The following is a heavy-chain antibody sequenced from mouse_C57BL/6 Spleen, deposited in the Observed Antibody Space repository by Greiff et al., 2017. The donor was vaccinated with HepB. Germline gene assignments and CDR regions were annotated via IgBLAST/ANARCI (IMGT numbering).Heavy chain of an antibody. Sequence: QVQLKQPGAELVRPGSSVKLSCKASGYTFTSYWMHWVKQRPIQGLEWIGNIDPSDSETHYNQKFKDKATLTVDKSSSTAYMQLSSLTSEDSAVYYCARDEREQGYFDVWGTGTTVTVSS. CDR3: ARDEREQGYFDV. V-gene: IGHV1-52*01. CDR2: IDPSDSET. CDR1: GYTFTSYW. J-gene: IGHJ1*03.